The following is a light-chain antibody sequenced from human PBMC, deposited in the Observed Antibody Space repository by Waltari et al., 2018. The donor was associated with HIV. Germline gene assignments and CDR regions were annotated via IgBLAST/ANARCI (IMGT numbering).Light chain of an antibody. CDR2: DSN. CDR1: TGVVTRGHC. V-gene: IGLV7-46*01. J-gene: IGLJ2*01. CDR3: LLTYGEDVV. Sequence: QPVVTQEPSLTVSPGETVILTCASSTGVVTRGHCPYWFQVRPGHAPKTLIFDSNNRYSWTPVRFAGSFGGGKAALTLTGAQPEDEANYYCLLTYGEDVVFGGGTKLTVL.